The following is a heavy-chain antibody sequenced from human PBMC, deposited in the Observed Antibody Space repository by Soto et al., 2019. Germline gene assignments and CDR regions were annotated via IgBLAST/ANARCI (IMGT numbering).Heavy chain of an antibody. Sequence: EVQLVESGGGLVQPGGSLRLSCAASGFTFSSYSMNWVRQAPGKGLEWVSYISSSSSTIYYVDSVKVRFTISRDNAKNSLYLQMNSLRDEDTAVYYCARDTQDDFWSGYYRDYWGQGTLVTVSS. CDR1: GFTFSSYS. V-gene: IGHV3-48*02. CDR2: ISSSSSTI. CDR3: ARDTQDDFWSGYYRDY. J-gene: IGHJ4*02. D-gene: IGHD3-3*01.